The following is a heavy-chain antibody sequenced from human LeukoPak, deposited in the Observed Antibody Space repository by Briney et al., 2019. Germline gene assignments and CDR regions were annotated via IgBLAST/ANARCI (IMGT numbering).Heavy chain of an antibody. CDR1: GFSLSSYE. V-gene: IGHV3-7*01. Sequence: GGSLRLSCAASGFSLSSYEMNWVCQTPGKGLEWVANIKKDGSEKYYVDSVKGRFTISRDNAKTSLYLQMNSLRAEDTAVYYCARDLSGVTGYTYGRGIDYWGQGTLVTVSS. J-gene: IGHJ4*02. CDR3: ARDLSGVTGYTYGRGIDY. D-gene: IGHD5-18*01. CDR2: IKKDGSEK.